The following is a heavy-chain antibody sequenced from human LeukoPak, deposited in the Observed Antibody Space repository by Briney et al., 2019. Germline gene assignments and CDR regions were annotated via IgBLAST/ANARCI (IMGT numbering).Heavy chain of an antibody. CDR2: INPNSGGT. J-gene: IGHJ4*02. D-gene: IGHD3-22*01. V-gene: IGHV1-2*02. Sequence: ASVKVSCKASGYTFTDYYMHWVRQAPGQGLEWMGWINPNSGGTNYAQKFQGRVTMTRDTSISTAYMELSRLRSDDTAVYYCARDVYGSSGYYAKYYFDYWGQGTLVTVSS. CDR3: ARDVYGSSGYYAKYYFDY. CDR1: GYTFTDYY.